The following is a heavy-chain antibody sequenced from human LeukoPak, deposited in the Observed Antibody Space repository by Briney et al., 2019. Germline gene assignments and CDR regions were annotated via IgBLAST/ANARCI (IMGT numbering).Heavy chain of an antibody. D-gene: IGHD3-22*01. V-gene: IGHV3-23*01. Sequence: PGGSLRLSCAASGVTFNSYAMSWVRQAPERGLEWVSAIRGSGVGTYYADSVKGRFTISRDNSKNTLYLQMNSLGAEDTAVYYCAKDSSPDSSGYFPRRAYFDYWGQGTLVTVSS. CDR2: IRGSGVGT. CDR1: GVTFNSYA. J-gene: IGHJ4*02. CDR3: AKDSSPDSSGYFPRRAYFDY.